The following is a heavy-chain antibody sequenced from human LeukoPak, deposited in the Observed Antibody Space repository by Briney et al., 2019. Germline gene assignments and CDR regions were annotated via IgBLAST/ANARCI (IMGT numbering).Heavy chain of an antibody. J-gene: IGHJ4*02. V-gene: IGHV4-31*02. CDR3: ARDYGSGSYEVGFDY. Sequence: SLRLSCAASGFSFSDYAMSWVRQHPGKGLEWIGYIYYSGSTYYNPSLKSRVTISVDTSKNQFSLKLSSVTAADTAVYYCARDYGSGSYEVGFDYWGQGTLVTVSS. D-gene: IGHD3-10*01. CDR2: IYYSGST. CDR1: GFSFSDYA.